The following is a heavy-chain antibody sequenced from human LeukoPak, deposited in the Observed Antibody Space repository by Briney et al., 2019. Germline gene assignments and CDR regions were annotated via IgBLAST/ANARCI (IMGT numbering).Heavy chain of an antibody. D-gene: IGHD3-9*01. CDR2: ISVYNGNT. CDR1: GYTFTSYG. J-gene: IGHJ4*02. Sequence: ASVKVSCTASGYTFTSYGISWVRQAPGQGLEWMGWISVYNGNTNYAQKLQGRVTMTTDTSTSTAYMELRSLRSDDTAVFYCARQRIGSYYDILTGQDYYFDYWGQGTLVTVSS. V-gene: IGHV1-18*01. CDR3: ARQRIGSYYDILTGQDYYFDY.